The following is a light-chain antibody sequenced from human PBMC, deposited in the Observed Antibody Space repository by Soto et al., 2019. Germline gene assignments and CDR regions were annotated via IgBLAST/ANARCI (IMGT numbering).Light chain of an antibody. J-gene: IGKJ1*01. CDR1: QSVSSSY. CDR3: QLYGTSPRP. Sequence: IVLTKYPGSLVLGPGERPSLSCRVSQSVSSSYLAWYQQKPGQAPRLLIYGASSRATGIPDRFSGSWSGTDVTLTIIRLEPEYFAVYSIQLYGTSPRPFGQGTKVDIK. CDR2: GAS. V-gene: IGKV3-20*01.